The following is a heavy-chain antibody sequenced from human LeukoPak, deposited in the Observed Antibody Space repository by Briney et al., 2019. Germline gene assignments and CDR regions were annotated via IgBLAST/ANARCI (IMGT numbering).Heavy chain of an antibody. Sequence: SGGSLRLSCAASGFTFSSYGMHWVRQAPGKGLEWVAVISYDGSNKYYADSVKGRFTISRDNSKNTLYLQMNSLRAEDTAVYYCAKVGRANYYYYYYMDVWGKGTTVTVSS. CDR2: ISYDGSNK. CDR3: AKVGRANYYYYYYMDV. CDR1: GFTFSSYG. J-gene: IGHJ6*03. D-gene: IGHD3-10*01. V-gene: IGHV3-30*18.